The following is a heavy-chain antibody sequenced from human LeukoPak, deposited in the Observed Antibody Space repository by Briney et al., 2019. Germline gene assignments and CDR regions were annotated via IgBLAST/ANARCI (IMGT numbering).Heavy chain of an antibody. V-gene: IGHV4-34*01. D-gene: IGHD3-9*01. CDR2: INHSGST. Sequence: SETLSLTCAVYGGSFSGYYWSWIRQPPGKGLEWIGEINHSGSTNYKPSLKSRVTISEDTSKDQFSLKLSSVTAADTAVYYCASRDILTGYPYNWFDPWGQGTLVTVSS. J-gene: IGHJ5*02. CDR1: GGSFSGYY. CDR3: ASRDILTGYPYNWFDP.